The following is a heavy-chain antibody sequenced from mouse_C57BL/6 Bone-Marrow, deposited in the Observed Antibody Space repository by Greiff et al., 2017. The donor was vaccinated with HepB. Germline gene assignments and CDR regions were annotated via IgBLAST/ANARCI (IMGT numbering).Heavy chain of an antibody. CDR2: ISNGGGST. V-gene: IGHV5-12*01. CDR1: GFTFSDYY. CDR3: ARQTVAWFAY. Sequence: EVKLLESGGGLVQPGGSLKLSCAASGFTFSDYYMYWVRQTPEKRLEWVAYISNGGGSTYYPDTVKGRFTISRDNAKNTLYLQMSRLKSEDTAMYYCARQTVAWFAYWGQGTLVTVSA. J-gene: IGHJ3*01.